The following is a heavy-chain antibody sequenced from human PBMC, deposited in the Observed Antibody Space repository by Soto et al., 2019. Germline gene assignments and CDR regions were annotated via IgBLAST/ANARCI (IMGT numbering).Heavy chain of an antibody. D-gene: IGHD2-2*01. Sequence: ASVKVSFKASGYTFTSYGISWVRQAPGQGLEWMGWISAYNGNTNYAQKLQGRVTMTTDTSTSTAYMELRSLRSDDTAVYYCARGLDCSSTSCYWYYSYYGMDVSGPGTTVSVSS. CDR3: ARGLDCSSTSCYWYYSYYGMDV. CDR1: GYTFTSYG. V-gene: IGHV1-18*01. J-gene: IGHJ6*02. CDR2: ISAYNGNT.